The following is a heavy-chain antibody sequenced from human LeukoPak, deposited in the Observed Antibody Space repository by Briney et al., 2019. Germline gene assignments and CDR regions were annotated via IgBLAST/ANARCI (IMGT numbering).Heavy chain of an antibody. D-gene: IGHD2-15*01. CDR3: ARVAARSYYFDY. CDR1: GGSITTYY. CDR2: VSTSGRT. J-gene: IGHJ4*02. Sequence: SETLSLSCTVSGGSITTYYWSWIRQPAGKGLEWIGRVSTSGRTNYNPSLKSRLTMSADTSKKQFSLILNSVTAADTAVYYCARVAARSYYFDYWGQGTLVTVSS. V-gene: IGHV4-4*07.